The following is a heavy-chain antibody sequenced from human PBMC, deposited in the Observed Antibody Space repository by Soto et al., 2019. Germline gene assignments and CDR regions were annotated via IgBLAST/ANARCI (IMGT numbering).Heavy chain of an antibody. CDR1: GGSISSSSYY. CDR2: IYYSGST. V-gene: IGHV4-39*01. CDR3: ARASAYGGRNWFDP. D-gene: IGHD5-12*01. J-gene: IGHJ5*02. Sequence: PSETLSLTCTVSGGSISSSSYYWGWIRQPPGKGLEWIGSIYYSGSTYYNPSLKSRVTISVDTSKNQFSLKLSSVTAADTAVYYCARASAYGGRNWFDPWGQGTLVTVSS.